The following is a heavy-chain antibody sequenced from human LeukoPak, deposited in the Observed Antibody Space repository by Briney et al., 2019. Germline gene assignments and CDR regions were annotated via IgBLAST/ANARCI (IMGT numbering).Heavy chain of an antibody. Sequence: GGSLRLSCAASGFTVSSNYMSWVRQAPGKGLEWVSVIYSGGSTYYADSVKGRFTISRDNSKNTLYLQMNSLRAEDTAVYYCASSSNYYYYYGMDVWGQGTRSPSP. J-gene: IGHJ6*02. CDR1: GFTVSSNY. D-gene: IGHD6-6*01. CDR3: ASSSNYYYYYGMDV. V-gene: IGHV3-66*02. CDR2: IYSGGST.